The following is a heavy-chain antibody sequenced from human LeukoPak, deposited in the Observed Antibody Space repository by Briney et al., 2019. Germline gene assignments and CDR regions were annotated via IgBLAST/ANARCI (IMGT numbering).Heavy chain of an antibody. CDR3: AKELSSGWYKAHPFDY. CDR1: GFTFSSYA. J-gene: IGHJ4*02. D-gene: IGHD6-19*01. V-gene: IGHV3-23*01. CDR2: ISGSGGST. Sequence: PGGSLRLPCAASGFTFSSYAMSWVRQAPGKGLEWVSAISGSGGSTYYADSVKGRFTISRDNSKNTLYLQMNSLRAEDTAVYYCAKELSSGWYKAHPFDYWGQGTLVTVSS.